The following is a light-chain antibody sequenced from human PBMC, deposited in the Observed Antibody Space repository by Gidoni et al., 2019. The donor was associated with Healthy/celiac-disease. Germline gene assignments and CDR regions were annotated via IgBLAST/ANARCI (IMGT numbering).Light chain of an antibody. V-gene: IGKV1-39*01. CDR2: AAS. CDR3: QQSYSTPRT. CDR1: QSISSY. Sequence: DKQMTQSPSSLSASVGDRVTITCRASQSISSYLNWYQQKPGKAPKLLIYAASSLQSGVPSRFSGSGSGTDFTLTISSLQPEDFATYYCQQSYSTPRTFGGGTKVEIK. J-gene: IGKJ4*01.